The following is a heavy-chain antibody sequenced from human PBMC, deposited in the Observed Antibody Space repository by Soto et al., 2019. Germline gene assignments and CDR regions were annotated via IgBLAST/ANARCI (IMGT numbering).Heavy chain of an antibody. V-gene: IGHV4-34*01. Sequence: PSETLSLTCAVYGGSFSGYYWSWIRQPPGKGLEWNGEINHSGSTNYNPSLKSRVTISVDTSKNQFSLKLSSVTAADTAEYYCARTSRFKTGHLDYWGQGTLVTVSS. D-gene: IGHD3-9*01. J-gene: IGHJ4*02. CDR3: ARTSRFKTGHLDY. CDR1: GGSFSGYY. CDR2: INHSGST.